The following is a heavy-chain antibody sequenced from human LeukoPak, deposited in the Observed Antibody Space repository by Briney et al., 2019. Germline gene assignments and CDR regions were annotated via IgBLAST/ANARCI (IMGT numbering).Heavy chain of an antibody. D-gene: IGHD1-26*01. J-gene: IGHJ4*02. CDR3: AKDINPGIVGANDY. V-gene: IGHV3-9*01. Sequence: GRSLRLSCAASGFTFDDYAMNWVRQAPGKGLEWVSSISWNSGGIDYADSVKGRFTISRDNAKNSLYLQMNSLRAEDTAFYYCAKDINPGIVGANDYWGQGTLVTVSS. CDR1: GFTFDDYA. CDR2: ISWNSGGI.